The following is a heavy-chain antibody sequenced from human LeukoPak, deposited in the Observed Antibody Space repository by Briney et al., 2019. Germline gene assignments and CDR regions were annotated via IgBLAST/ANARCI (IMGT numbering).Heavy chain of an antibody. V-gene: IGHV4-59*01. CDR3: VRVGGASSILSAFDI. J-gene: IGHJ3*02. CDR1: GGSFSGYY. Sequence: SETLSLTCAVYGGSFSGYYWSWIRQPPGKGLEWIGYIYKSETINYNPSLKSRVTISLDTSKNQVSLKLTSVTAADTAVYYCVRVGGASSILSAFDIWGQGAMVTVSS. CDR2: IYKSETI. D-gene: IGHD6-6*01.